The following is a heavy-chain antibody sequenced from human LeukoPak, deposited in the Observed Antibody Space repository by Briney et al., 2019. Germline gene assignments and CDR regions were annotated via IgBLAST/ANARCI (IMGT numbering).Heavy chain of an antibody. CDR1: GFTFSSYW. CDR3: ARDRYYDFWSGYLPESYYGMDV. CDR2: IKQDGSEK. D-gene: IGHD3-3*01. J-gene: IGHJ6*02. V-gene: IGHV3-7*01. Sequence: PGGSLRLSCAASGFTFSSYWMSWVRQAPGKGLEWVANIKQDGSEKYYVDSVKGRFTISRDNAKNSLYLQVNSLRAEDTAVYYCARDRYYDFWSGYLPESYYGMDVWGQGTTVTVSS.